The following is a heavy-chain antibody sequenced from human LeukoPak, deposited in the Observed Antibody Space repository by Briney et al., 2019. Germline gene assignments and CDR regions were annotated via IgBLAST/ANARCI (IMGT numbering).Heavy chain of an antibody. CDR1: AFTVSSNY. Sequence: GGSLRLSCAASAFTVSSNYMSWVSQAPGKGLEWVSVIYSGGSTYYADSVKGRFTISRDNSKNTLYLQMNSLRADDTAIYYCARAGQLRYMDVWGKGTAVTVSS. J-gene: IGHJ6*03. CDR2: IYSGGST. V-gene: IGHV3-66*01. CDR3: ARAGQLRYMDV.